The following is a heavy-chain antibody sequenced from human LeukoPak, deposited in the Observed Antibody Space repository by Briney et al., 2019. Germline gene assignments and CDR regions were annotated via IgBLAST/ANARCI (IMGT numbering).Heavy chain of an antibody. CDR2: ISGYNGNT. CDR3: ARGRIRFGEASDASDI. CDR1: GYTFNNYG. D-gene: IGHD3-10*01. J-gene: IGHJ3*02. Sequence: ASVKVSCKASGYTFNNYGISWVRQAPGQGLEWMGWISGYNGNTNYAQNLQGRVSMTTDTSTSTVYMELRSLRSDDTAVYYCARGRIRFGEASDASDIRGQGTVVTVS. V-gene: IGHV1-18*01.